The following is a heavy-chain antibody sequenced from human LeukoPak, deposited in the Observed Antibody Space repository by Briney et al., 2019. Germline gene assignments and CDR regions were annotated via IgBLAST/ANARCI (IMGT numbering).Heavy chain of an antibody. CDR1: GGSISSYY. V-gene: IGHV4-59*08. CDR3: ARHAPYYYDSSGYYYDSGYYGMDV. CDR2: IYYSGST. Sequence: PSETLSLTCTVSGGSISSYYWSWIRQPPGKGLEWIGYIYYSGSTNYNPSLKSRVTISVDTSKNQFSLKLSSVTAADTAVYYCARHAPYYYDSSGYYYDSGYYGMDVWGQGTTVTVSS. J-gene: IGHJ6*02. D-gene: IGHD3-22*01.